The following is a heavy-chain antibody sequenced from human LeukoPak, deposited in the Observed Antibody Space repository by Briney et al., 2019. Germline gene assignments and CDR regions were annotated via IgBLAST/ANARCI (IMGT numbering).Heavy chain of an antibody. D-gene: IGHD5-24*01. Sequence: ASVKVSCKASGGTFSSYAISWVRQAPGQGLEWMGKIIPILGIANYAQKFQGRVTITADKSTSTAYMELSSLRSEDTAVYYCAREGDGYNVQWGYFDYWGQGPLVTVSS. CDR1: GGTFSSYA. V-gene: IGHV1-69*04. J-gene: IGHJ4*02. CDR2: IIPILGIA. CDR3: AREGDGYNVQWGYFDY.